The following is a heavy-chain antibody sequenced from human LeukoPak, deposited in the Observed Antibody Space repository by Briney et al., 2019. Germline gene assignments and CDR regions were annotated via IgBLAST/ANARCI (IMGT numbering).Heavy chain of an antibody. CDR3: AKHSGSYFIYYVDS. D-gene: IGHD1-26*01. Sequence: GGSLRLSCAASGFTFSSYGMSWVRQAPGKGLEWVSTISGSAYNTYYADSVKGRFTISRDNSANTLCLQMNSLRAEDTALYYCAKHSGSYFIYYVDSWGQGTPVTVSS. J-gene: IGHJ4*02. CDR2: ISGSAYNT. V-gene: IGHV3-23*01. CDR1: GFTFSSYG.